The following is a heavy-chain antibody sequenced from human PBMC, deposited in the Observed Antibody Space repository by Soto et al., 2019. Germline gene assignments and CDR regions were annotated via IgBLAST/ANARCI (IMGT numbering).Heavy chain of an antibody. CDR2: IFYDGRNK. CDR1: GFSFSSYG. J-gene: IGHJ5*01. Sequence: GGSLRLSCAASGFSFSSYGMYWVRQAPGKGLEWVSVIFYDGRNKYYADSVKGRFTISRDNSNNTLYLQMHNLRAEDTAVYYCARGRYASSWFDYWGQGTLVTVSS. CDR3: ARGRYASSWFDY. V-gene: IGHV3-33*01. D-gene: IGHD3-9*01.